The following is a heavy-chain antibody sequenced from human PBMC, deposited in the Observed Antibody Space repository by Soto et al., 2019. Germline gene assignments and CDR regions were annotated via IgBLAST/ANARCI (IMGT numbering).Heavy chain of an antibody. CDR1: GGTFSSYT. V-gene: IGHV1-69*08. CDR2: IIPILGIA. J-gene: IGHJ3*02. Sequence: QVQLVQSGAEVKKPGSSVKVSCKASGGTFSSYTISWVRQAPGQGLEWRGRIIPILGIANYAQKFQGRVTITADKSTSTAYMELSSLRSEDTAVYYCARDLSWNDEAWAFDIWGQGTMVTVSS. D-gene: IGHD1-1*01. CDR3: ARDLSWNDEAWAFDI.